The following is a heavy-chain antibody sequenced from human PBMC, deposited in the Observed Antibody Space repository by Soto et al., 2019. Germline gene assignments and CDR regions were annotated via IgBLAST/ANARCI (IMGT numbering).Heavy chain of an antibody. J-gene: IGHJ5*02. Sequence: SQTPSLTCAISGDSVSSNSAAWNWIRHPPSRGLEWLGRTYYRSNWYNDYAVSVKSRITINPDTSKNQFSLQPNSVTPEDTAVYYCARDTGKWPSIVRGQHYKNCFDPWGQGTLVTVSS. CDR3: ARDTGKWPSIVRGQHYKNCFDP. CDR1: GDSVSSNSAA. CDR2: TYYRSNWYN. V-gene: IGHV6-1*01. D-gene: IGHD3-10*01.